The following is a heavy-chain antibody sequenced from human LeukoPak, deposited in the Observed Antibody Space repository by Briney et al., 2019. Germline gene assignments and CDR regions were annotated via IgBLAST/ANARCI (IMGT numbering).Heavy chain of an antibody. CDR1: GGSVSTSDYN. CDR2: INYSGNT. Sequence: PSKTLSLTCTVSGGSVSTSDYNWGCIRQPPGKGLEWIGSINYSGNTYYNPSLKSRVTISVDTSKNQFSLKLSSVTAADTAVYYCARTGTVGAADYWGQGTLVTVSS. CDR3: ARTGTVGAADY. J-gene: IGHJ4*02. V-gene: IGHV4-39*01. D-gene: IGHD2-15*01.